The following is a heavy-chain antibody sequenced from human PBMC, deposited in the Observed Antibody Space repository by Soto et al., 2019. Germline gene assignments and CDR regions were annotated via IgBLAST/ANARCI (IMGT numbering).Heavy chain of an antibody. J-gene: IGHJ4*02. CDR1: GFTFSSYG. Sequence: QVQLVESGGGVVQPGRSLRLSCAATGFTFSSYGMHWVRQAPGKGLEWGAVISYDGSNKYYADSVKGRFTIARDNSKNTLYLQMNSLGAEDTAVYYCAKARAYDDASSALGDYWGQGTLGTVSS. D-gene: IGHD3-22*01. V-gene: IGHV3-30*18. CDR2: ISYDGSNK. CDR3: AKARAYDDASSALGDY.